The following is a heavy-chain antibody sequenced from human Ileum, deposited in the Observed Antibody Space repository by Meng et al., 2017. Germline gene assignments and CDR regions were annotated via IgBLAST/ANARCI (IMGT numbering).Heavy chain of an antibody. CDR1: GFTFGDYA. CDR3: IRWMTMIGPPALDY. D-gene: IGHD3-22*01. CDR2: IGSKGDGGTR. V-gene: IGHV3-49*03. Sequence: GGSLRLSCIGSGFTFGDYAMSWLRQAPGKGLEWVGFIGSKGDGGTREYAASVKGRFTISRDDSKSIAYLQMNSLKTDDTAVYYCIRWMTMIGPPALDYWGQGTLVTVSS. J-gene: IGHJ4*02.